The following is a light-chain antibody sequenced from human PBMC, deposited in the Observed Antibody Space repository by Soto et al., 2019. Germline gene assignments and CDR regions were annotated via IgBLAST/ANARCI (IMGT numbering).Light chain of an antibody. CDR2: YDS. CDR3: QVWDSSSDPRV. CDR1: NIGSKS. Sequence: SYELTQPPSVSVAPGETARIACGGDNIGSKSVQWYQQKPGQAPVLVISYDSDRPSGIPERFSGSNSGNTATLTISRVEAGDEADYYCQVWDSSSDPRVFGTGTKLTVL. V-gene: IGLV3-21*04. J-gene: IGLJ1*01.